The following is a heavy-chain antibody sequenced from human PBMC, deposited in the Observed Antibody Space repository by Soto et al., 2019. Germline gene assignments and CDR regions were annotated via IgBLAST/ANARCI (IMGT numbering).Heavy chain of an antibody. D-gene: IGHD3-10*01. V-gene: IGHV1-46*01. CDR2: INPSGGST. J-gene: IGHJ4*02. CDR3: ARVGILGYFDY. CDR1: GYTFTSYY. Sequence: SVKVTCKASGYTFTSYYMHWVRQAPGQGLEWMGIINPSGGSTSYAQKFQGRVTMTRDTSTSTVYMELSSLRSEDTAVYYCARVGILGYFDYWGQGTLVTGFS.